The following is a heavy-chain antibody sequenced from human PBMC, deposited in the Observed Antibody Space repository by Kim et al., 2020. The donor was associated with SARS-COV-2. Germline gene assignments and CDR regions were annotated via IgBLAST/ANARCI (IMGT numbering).Heavy chain of an antibody. CDR2: IKQDGSEK. D-gene: IGHD6-13*01. CDR3: ARAPGIAALYGMDV. CDR1: GFTFSSYW. Sequence: GGSLRLSCAASGFTFSSYWMSWVRQAPGKGLEWVANIKQDGSEKYYVDSVKGRFTISRDNAKNSLYLQMNSLRAEDTAVYYCARAPGIAALYGMDVWGQGTTVTVSS. V-gene: IGHV3-7*01. J-gene: IGHJ6*02.